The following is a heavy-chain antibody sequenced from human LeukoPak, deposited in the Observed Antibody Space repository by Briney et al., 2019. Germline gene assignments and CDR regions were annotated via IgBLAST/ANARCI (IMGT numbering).Heavy chain of an antibody. Sequence: SETLSLTCTVSGGSISSYYWSWIRQPPGKGLEWIGYIYYSGSTNYNPSLKSRVTISVDTSKNQFSLKLSSVTAADTAVYYCAKHPYPLLSTFDIGAQGTMVTVSS. D-gene: IGHD3-16*02. V-gene: IGHV4-59*08. CDR1: GGSISSYY. J-gene: IGHJ3*02. CDR2: IYYSGST. CDR3: AKHPYPLLSTFDI.